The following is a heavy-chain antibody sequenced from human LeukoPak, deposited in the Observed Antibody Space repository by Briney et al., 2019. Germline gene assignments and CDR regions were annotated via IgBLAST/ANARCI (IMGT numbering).Heavy chain of an antibody. Sequence: SETLSLTCAVYGGSFSDYQWTWIRQPPGKGLEWIGKINHSGSSNYNPSLKSRVTISVDMSKSQFSLELSSVTAADTAIYYCARNVTAGFFDYWGQGIMVTVSS. CDR3: ARNVTAGFFDY. CDR1: GGSFSDYQ. J-gene: IGHJ4*02. V-gene: IGHV4-34*01. D-gene: IGHD1-1*01. CDR2: INHSGSS.